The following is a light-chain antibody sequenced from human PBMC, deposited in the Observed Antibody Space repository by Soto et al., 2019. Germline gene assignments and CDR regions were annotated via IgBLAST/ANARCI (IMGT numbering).Light chain of an antibody. Sequence: TLSFRASQSVSNNYLAWYQQKPGQAPRLLIYGASNRATGIPDRFSGSGSGTDFTLTISRLEPEDFAVYYCQQYGSSGTFGQGTKVDIK. CDR3: QQYGSSGT. CDR1: QSVSNNY. CDR2: GAS. J-gene: IGKJ1*01. V-gene: IGKV3-20*01.